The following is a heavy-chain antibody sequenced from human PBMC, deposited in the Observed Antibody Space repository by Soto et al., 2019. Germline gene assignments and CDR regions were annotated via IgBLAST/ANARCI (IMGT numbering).Heavy chain of an antibody. CDR3: AKDAPGSGWLSDY. Sequence: GGSLRLSCAASGFTFSIYAMTWVRQAPGKGLEWVSTIGGSGGDTSYADFVRGQFTISRDNSRNTLYLQMNSLRAEDTAVYYCAKDAPGSGWLSDYWGQGTLVTVSS. D-gene: IGHD3-22*01. CDR2: IGGSGGDT. CDR1: GFTFSIYA. V-gene: IGHV3-23*01. J-gene: IGHJ4*02.